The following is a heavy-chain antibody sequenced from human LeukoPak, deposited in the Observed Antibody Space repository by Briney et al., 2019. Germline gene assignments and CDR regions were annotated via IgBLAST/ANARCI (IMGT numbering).Heavy chain of an antibody. Sequence: GGSVRLSCAASGYTFSNAWMSWVRQAPGKGLEWVGRIKSKTDDGTTDYAAPVKGRFTISRDDSKNTLYLQMNRLRSEDTAVYYCTSLTIFGVVITPSDYWRQGTVVTVSS. CDR1: GYTFSNAW. J-gene: IGHJ4*02. D-gene: IGHD3-3*01. V-gene: IGHV3-15*01. CDR2: IKSKTDDGTT. CDR3: TSLTIFGVVITPSDY.